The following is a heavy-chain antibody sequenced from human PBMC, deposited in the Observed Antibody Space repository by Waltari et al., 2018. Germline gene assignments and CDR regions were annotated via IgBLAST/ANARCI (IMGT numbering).Heavy chain of an antibody. V-gene: IGHV3-23*01. Sequence: EVQLLESGGGLVQPGGSLRLSCAASGFTFSSYALSWVRQAPGKGLEWVSAISGSGGSTYYADSVKGRFTISRDNSKNTLYLQMNSLRAEDTAVYYCAKGGDFWSGYFDYWGQGTLVTVSS. J-gene: IGHJ4*02. CDR3: AKGGDFWSGYFDY. CDR1: GFTFSSYA. D-gene: IGHD3-3*01. CDR2: ISGSGGST.